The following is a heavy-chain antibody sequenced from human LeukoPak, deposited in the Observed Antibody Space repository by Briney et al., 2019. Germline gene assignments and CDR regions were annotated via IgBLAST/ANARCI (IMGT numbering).Heavy chain of an antibody. CDR1: GFTVSSNY. V-gene: IGHV3-66*01. Sequence: GGSLRLSCAASGFTVSSNYMSWVRQAPWKGLEWVSVIYSGGSTYYADSVKGRFTISRDNSKNTLYLQMNSLRAEDTAVYYCARGLVYGSEDAFDIWGQGTMVTVSS. J-gene: IGHJ3*02. D-gene: IGHD3-10*01. CDR3: ARGLVYGSEDAFDI. CDR2: IYSGGST.